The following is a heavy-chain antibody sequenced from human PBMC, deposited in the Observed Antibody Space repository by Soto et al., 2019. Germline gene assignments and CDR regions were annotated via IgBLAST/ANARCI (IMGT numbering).Heavy chain of an antibody. CDR1: GFTFSSYS. J-gene: IGHJ4*02. D-gene: IGHD3-10*01. Sequence: EVQLLESGGGLVQPGGSLRLSCAASGFTFSSYSMNWVRQAPGKGLEWVATVGGGGENTFYADSVKGRFTISRDDSQNTLYLQMNSLRAEDTAVYFGAKRDSGSGRSPALINYWGQGTLVTVSS. CDR2: VGGGGENT. V-gene: IGHV3-23*01. CDR3: AKRDSGSGRSPALINY.